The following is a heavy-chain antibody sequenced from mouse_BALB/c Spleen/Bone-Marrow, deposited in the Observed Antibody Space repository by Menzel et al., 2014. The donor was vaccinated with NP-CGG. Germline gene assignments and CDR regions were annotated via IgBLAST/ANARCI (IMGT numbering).Heavy chain of an antibody. D-gene: IGHD2-3*01. J-gene: IGHJ3*01. CDR3: ATHDGYYISFAY. V-gene: IGHV2-9*02. Sequence: VKLMESGPGLVAPSQSLSITCTVSGFSLTSHGVHWVRQPPGKGLEWLGVIWAGGSTNYNSALMFRLSISKDNSKNQVFLKMNSLQTDDTAIYYCATHDGYYISFAYWGQGTLVTVSA. CDR2: IWAGGST. CDR1: GFSLTSHG.